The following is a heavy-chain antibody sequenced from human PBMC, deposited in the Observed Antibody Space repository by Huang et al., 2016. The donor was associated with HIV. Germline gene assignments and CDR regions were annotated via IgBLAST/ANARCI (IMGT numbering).Heavy chain of an antibody. D-gene: IGHD3-16*02. CDR3: ARGGTLYVPRTYRRAYLDY. J-gene: IGHJ4*02. Sequence: QVHLEQSGGEMKKPGASVTVSCKASGYTFDNFAITWVRQAPGQGFEWLGWTSPKKGDTHYAQKFQARVTMTTDTSTNTAFLELKTLQSDDTAIYYCARGGTLYVPRTYRRAYLDYWGQGTLVAVSS. V-gene: IGHV1-18*01. CDR1: GYTFDNFA. CDR2: TSPKKGDT.